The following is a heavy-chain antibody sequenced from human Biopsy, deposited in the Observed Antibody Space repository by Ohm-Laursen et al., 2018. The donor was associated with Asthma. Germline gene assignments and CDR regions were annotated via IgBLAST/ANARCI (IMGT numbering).Heavy chain of an antibody. CDR2: ISSSSSTI. V-gene: IGHV3-48*01. Sequence: SLRLSCAATGFTFSSYSMNWVRQAPGKGLEWVSYISSSSSTIYYADSVKGRFTISRDNAKNLLFLQMNSLSAEDTAVYYCARTFHFWSPYHAEHYQLWGQGTLVTVSS. J-gene: IGHJ1*01. CDR1: GFTFSSYS. CDR3: ARTFHFWSPYHAEHYQL. D-gene: IGHD3-3*01.